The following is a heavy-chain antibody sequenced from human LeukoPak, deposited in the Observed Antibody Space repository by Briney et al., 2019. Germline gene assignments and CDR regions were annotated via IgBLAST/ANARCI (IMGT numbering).Heavy chain of an antibody. CDR2: IYHSGST. D-gene: IGHD3-10*01. V-gene: IGHV4-30-4*01. J-gene: IGHJ6*02. Sequence: SETLSLTCTVSSGSMRSGDYYWSWIRQPPGKGLEWIGYIYHSGSTYYNPSLKSRLTMSLDTSKDQLSLNLNSVTAADTAVYYCARVFKGSGSYYSPFYYGIDVWGQGTTVTVSS. CDR1: SGSMRSGDYY. CDR3: ARVFKGSGSYYSPFYYGIDV.